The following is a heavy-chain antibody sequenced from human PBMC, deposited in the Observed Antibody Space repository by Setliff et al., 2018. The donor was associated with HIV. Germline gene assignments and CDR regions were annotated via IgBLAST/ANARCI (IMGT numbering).Heavy chain of an antibody. CDR2: VTHSGTT. J-gene: IGHJ4*02. V-gene: IGHV4-34*01. D-gene: IGHD4-17*01. CDR3: AAFLVSPVTTQDY. CDR1: GGSFSGFY. Sequence: SETLSLTCAVYGGSFSGFYWTFIRQSPGKGLEWIGEVTHSGTTTYDPSLKSRITISVDTSKNQFSLKLTSVTAADTAMYYCAAFLVSPVTTQDYRGQGTPVTVSS.